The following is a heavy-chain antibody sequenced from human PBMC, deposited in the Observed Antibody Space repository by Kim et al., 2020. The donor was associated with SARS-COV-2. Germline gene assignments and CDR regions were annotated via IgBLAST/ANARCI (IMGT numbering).Heavy chain of an antibody. D-gene: IGHD4-17*01. CDR3: ARGDYGDYILQH. J-gene: IGHJ1*01. Sequence: SETLSLTCAVYGGSFSGYYWSWIRQPPGKGLEWIGEINHSGSTNYNPSLKSRVTISVDTSKNQFSLKLSSVTAADTAVYYCARGDYGDYILQHWGQGTLVTVSS. CDR1: GGSFSGYY. V-gene: IGHV4-34*01. CDR2: INHSGST.